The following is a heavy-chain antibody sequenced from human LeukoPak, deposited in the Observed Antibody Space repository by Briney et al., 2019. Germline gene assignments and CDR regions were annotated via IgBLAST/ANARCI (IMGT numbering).Heavy chain of an antibody. CDR3: ARRWDSSGYWYFDL. V-gene: IGHV4-61*02. Sequence: SETLSLTCTVSGGSISSGSYYWSWIRQPAGKGLEWIGRIYTSGSTNYNPSLKSRVTISVDTSKNQFSLKLSSVTAADTAVYYCARRWDSSGYWYFDLWGHGTLVTVSS. CDR1: GGSISSGSYY. CDR2: IYTSGST. D-gene: IGHD3-22*01. J-gene: IGHJ2*01.